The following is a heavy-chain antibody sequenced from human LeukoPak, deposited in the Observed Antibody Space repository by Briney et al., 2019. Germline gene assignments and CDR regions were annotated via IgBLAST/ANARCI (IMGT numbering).Heavy chain of an antibody. CDR2: ISGSGDST. Sequence: GGSLRLSCAASGFTFSSYAMSWVRQAPGKGLEWVSAISGSGDSTYYGDSVKGRFTISRDNSKNTLYLQMNSLRAEDTALYYCAKDISASNYYGMDVWGQGTTVTVSS. J-gene: IGHJ6*02. V-gene: IGHV3-23*01. CDR3: AKDISASNYYGMDV. CDR1: GFTFSSYA. D-gene: IGHD3-3*02.